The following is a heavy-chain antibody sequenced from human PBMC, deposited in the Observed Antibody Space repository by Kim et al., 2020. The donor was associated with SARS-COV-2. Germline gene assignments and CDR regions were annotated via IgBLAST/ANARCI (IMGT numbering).Heavy chain of an antibody. Sequence: GGSLRLSCAASGFTFSSYEMNWVRQAPGKGLEWVSYISSSGSTIYYADSVKGRFTISRDNAKNTLYLQMNSLRAEDTAVYYCVASIRSSSSYAARDHWGQGTLVTASS. J-gene: IGHJ5*02. CDR3: VASIRSSSSYAARDH. D-gene: IGHD6-13*01. V-gene: IGHV3-48*03. CDR1: GFTFSSYE. CDR2: ISSSGSTI.